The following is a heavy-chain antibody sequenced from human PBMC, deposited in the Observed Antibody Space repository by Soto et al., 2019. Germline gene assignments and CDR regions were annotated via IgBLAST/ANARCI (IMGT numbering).Heavy chain of an antibody. Sequence: QVQLQQWGAGLLKPSETLSLTCAVYGGSFSGYYWSWIRQPPGKGLEWIGEINHSGSTNYNPSLKSRGTISVDTSKNQFSLKLRSVTAADTAVYYCARATLPPSQLQTNYYYYYMDVWGKGTTATVSS. V-gene: IGHV4-34*01. CDR2: INHSGST. CDR3: ARATLPPSQLQTNYYYYYMDV. J-gene: IGHJ6*03. D-gene: IGHD2-2*01. CDR1: GGSFSGYY.